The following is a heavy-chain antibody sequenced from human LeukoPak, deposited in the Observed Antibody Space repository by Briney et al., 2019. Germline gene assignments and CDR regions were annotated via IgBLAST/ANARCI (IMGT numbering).Heavy chain of an antibody. Sequence: SQTLSLTCNVSGGGISGGDYYGGWIRQPPGKGMEWVGYIYHSGSTYYNPSLKSRITISVDTSKNQFSLKVTSVTAADTATYYCARFDIVEEGGPDYWGQGTLVTVSS. D-gene: IGHD2-15*01. V-gene: IGHV4-30-4*01. CDR1: GGGISGGDYY. CDR2: IYHSGST. CDR3: ARFDIVEEGGPDY. J-gene: IGHJ4*02.